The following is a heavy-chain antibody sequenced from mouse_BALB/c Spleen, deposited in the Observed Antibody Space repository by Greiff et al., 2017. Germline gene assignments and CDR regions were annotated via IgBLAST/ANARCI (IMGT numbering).Heavy chain of an antibody. CDR3: TRQRRYAMDY. V-gene: IGHV6-6*02. Sequence: EVKLMESGGGLVQPGGSMKLSCVASGFTFSNYWMNWVRQSPEKGLEWVAEIRLKSNNYATHYAESVKGRFTISRDDSKSSVYLQMNNLRAEDTGIYYCTRQRRYAMDYWGQGTSVTVSS. J-gene: IGHJ4*01. CDR2: IRLKSNNYAT. CDR1: GFTFSNYW.